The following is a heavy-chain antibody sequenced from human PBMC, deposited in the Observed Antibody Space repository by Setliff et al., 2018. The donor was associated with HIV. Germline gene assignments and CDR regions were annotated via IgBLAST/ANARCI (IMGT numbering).Heavy chain of an antibody. CDR2: IGPASGGT. V-gene: IGHV1-2*06. Sequence: GASVKVSCKASGGTFINYYIHWVRQAPGQGLEWMGRIGPASGGTSYAQKFQGRVNTTTETSTRTAYMELKSLRSDDTAVYYCARVKELERLDAFDIWGQGTMVTVSS. CDR1: GGTFINYY. CDR3: ARVKELERLDAFDI. D-gene: IGHD1-1*01. J-gene: IGHJ3*02.